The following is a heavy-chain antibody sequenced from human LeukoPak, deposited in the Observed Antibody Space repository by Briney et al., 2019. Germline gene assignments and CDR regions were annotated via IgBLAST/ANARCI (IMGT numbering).Heavy chain of an antibody. Sequence: GGSLRLSCAASGFSFSTYCMNWVRQTPGKGLEWVSSISYSSTYIYYADSVRGRFTVSRDDAKNSLYLQMNSLRAEDTAVYYCAKDQVASSSSGYYSPLDYWGQGTLVTVSS. CDR3: AKDQVASSSSGYYSPLDY. CDR2: ISYSSTYI. CDR1: GFSFSTYC. V-gene: IGHV3-21*04. D-gene: IGHD3-22*01. J-gene: IGHJ4*02.